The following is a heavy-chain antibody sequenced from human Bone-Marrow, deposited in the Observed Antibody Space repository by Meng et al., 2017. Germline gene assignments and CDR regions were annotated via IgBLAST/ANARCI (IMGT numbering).Heavy chain of an antibody. CDR3: ARVGDTYYDILTGTPFDY. CDR2: IYYSGST. J-gene: IGHJ4*02. V-gene: IGHV4-39*07. D-gene: IGHD3-9*01. CDR1: GGSISSSSYY. Sequence: SETLSLTCTVSGGSISSSSYYWGWIRQPPGKGMEWIGGIYYSGSTYYNPSLKSRVTISVDTSKNQISMKLSSVTAADTAVYYCARVGDTYYDILTGTPFDYWGQGTLVTVSS.